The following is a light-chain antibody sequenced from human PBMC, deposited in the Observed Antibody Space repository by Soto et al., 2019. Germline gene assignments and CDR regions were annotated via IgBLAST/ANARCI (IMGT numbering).Light chain of an antibody. V-gene: IGLV2-14*01. Sequence: QSALTQPPSASGSPGQSVTISCTGTSSDVGAYNYVSWYQQHPGKAPKLMIYEVSKRPSGVSNRFSGSKSGNTASLTISGLQAEDETDYYCFSYTSSGTYVFGTGTKLTVL. CDR1: SSDVGAYNY. J-gene: IGLJ1*01. CDR2: EVS. CDR3: FSYTSSGTYV.